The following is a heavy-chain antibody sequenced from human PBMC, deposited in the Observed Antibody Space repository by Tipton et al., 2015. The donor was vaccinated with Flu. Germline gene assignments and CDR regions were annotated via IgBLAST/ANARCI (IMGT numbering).Heavy chain of an antibody. CDR2: ISATGDTR. J-gene: IGHJ4*02. CDR3: TGNGRPYSSGWFDY. D-gene: IGHD6-19*01. V-gene: IGHV3-74*01. Sequence: SLRLSCAASGFTFRSSWMHWVRQAPGMGLVWVSRISATGDTRNYADSVKGRFTISRDNAKNTLYLQMDSLRADDTAVYYCTGNGRPYSSGWFDYWGQGTLVTVSS. CDR1: GFTFRSSW.